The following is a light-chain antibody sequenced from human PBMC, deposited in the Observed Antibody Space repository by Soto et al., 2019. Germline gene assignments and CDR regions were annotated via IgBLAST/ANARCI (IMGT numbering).Light chain of an antibody. Sequence: DIQMTQSPSTLSASVGDRVTITCRASQSISSWFAWYQQKPGKAPKLLSYKASILESWVPSRFSGNGSGTEFTLYISSLQPDDFANYYCQHYNSYPWTFGQGTKVEIK. J-gene: IGKJ1*01. CDR1: QSISSW. V-gene: IGKV1-5*03. CDR2: KAS. CDR3: QHYNSYPWT.